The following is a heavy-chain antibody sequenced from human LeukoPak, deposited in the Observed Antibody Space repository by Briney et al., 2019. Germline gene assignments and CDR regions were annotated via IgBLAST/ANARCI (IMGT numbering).Heavy chain of an antibody. D-gene: IGHD6-13*01. V-gene: IGHV4-39*07. Sequence: ETLSLTCTVSGGSISSSSYYWGWIRQPPGKGLEWIGSIYYSGSTYYNPSLKSRVTISVDTSKNQFSLKLSSVTAADTAVYYCARDERYSSSWSYAFDIWGQGTMVTVSS. CDR2: IYYSGST. J-gene: IGHJ3*02. CDR3: ARDERYSSSWSYAFDI. CDR1: GGSISSSSYY.